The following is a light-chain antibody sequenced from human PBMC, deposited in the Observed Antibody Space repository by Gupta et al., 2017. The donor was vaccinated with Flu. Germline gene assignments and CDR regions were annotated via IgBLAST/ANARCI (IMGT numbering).Light chain of an antibody. CDR1: SSNIGSNNY. V-gene: IGLV1-47*01. CDR2: RNN. J-gene: IGLJ2*01. CDR3: ATWDDSLSGAV. Sequence: QSVLTQPPSASGTPGQRVTISCSGSSSNIGSNNYVYWYQQLPGTAPKLLIYRNNPRPSGVPDRLSGSKSGTSASLAISGLRSEDEADYYCATWDDSLSGAVFGGGTKLTVL.